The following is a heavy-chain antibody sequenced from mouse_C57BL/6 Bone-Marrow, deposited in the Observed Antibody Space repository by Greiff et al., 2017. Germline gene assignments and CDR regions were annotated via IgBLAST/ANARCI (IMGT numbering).Heavy chain of an antibody. V-gene: IGHV5-17*01. D-gene: IGHD1-1*01. Sequence: EVQLQQSGGGLVKPGGSLKLPCAASGFTFSDYGMHWVRQAPEKGLEWVAYISSGSSTIYYADTVKGRFTISRDNAKNTLFLQMTSLRSEDTAMYYCARSSYYDYAMDYWGQGTSVTVSS. CDR1: GFTFSDYG. CDR2: ISSGSSTI. J-gene: IGHJ4*01. CDR3: ARSSYYDYAMDY.